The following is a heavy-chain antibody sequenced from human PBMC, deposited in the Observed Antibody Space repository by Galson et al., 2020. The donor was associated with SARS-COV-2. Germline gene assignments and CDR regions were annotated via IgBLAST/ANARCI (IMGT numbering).Heavy chain of an antibody. CDR3: ARGLDRDGFNLYFDY. D-gene: IGHD5-12*01. CDR1: GDIFTGYY. Sequence: ASVKVSCKASGDIFTGYYMHWVRQAPGQGLEWMGWIYSYSGDTNYAQKFQGRVTMTRDMSVTTAYMEVNGLKSDDTAIYYCARGLDRDGFNLYFDYWGQGTLVTVSS. CDR2: IYSYSGDT. V-gene: IGHV1-2*02. J-gene: IGHJ4*02.